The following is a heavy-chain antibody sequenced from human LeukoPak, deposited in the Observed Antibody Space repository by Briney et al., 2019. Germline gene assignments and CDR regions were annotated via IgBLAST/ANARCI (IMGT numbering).Heavy chain of an antibody. J-gene: IGHJ3*02. V-gene: IGHV5-51*01. D-gene: IGHD6-19*01. Sequence: GESLQISCKGLGYRFTSYWIGWVRQMPGKGLEWMGIIYPGDSDTRYSPSFQGQVTISADKTISTAYLQWSSLKASDTAMYYCARQSGSSGSLGTDAFDIWGQGTMVSVSS. CDR1: GYRFTSYW. CDR2: IYPGDSDT. CDR3: ARQSGSSGSLGTDAFDI.